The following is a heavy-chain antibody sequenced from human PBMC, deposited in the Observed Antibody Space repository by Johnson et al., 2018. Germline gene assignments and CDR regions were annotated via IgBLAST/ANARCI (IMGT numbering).Heavy chain of an antibody. CDR1: RFTFSSYA. D-gene: IGHD4-11*01. J-gene: IGHJ6*03. CDR2: ISYGGSNK. V-gene: IGHV3-30-3*01. CDR3: SRTLHSKLYYYYCMDV. Sequence: VQLVQSGGGVVQPGRSLRVSCVVSRFTFSSYAMHWVRQAPGKGLEWVAVISYGGSNKYCADSVKGRFTISRENSENTLYLQMNSLRPEETAVYYWSRTLHSKLYYYYCMDVWGKGPTVTVS.